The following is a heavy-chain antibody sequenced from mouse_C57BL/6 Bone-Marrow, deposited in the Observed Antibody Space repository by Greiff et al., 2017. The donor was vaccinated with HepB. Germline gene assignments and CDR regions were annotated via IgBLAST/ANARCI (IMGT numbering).Heavy chain of an antibody. J-gene: IGHJ4*01. D-gene: IGHD1-1*01. CDR2: INPNNGGT. CDR1: GYTFTDYN. Sequence: EVQLQQSGPELVKPGASVKIPCKASGYTFTDYNMDWVKQSHGKSLEWIGDINPNNGGTIYNQKFKGKATLTVDKSSSTAYMELRSLTSEDTAVYYCARRQYYGSSYDAMDYWGQGTSVTVSS. V-gene: IGHV1-18*01. CDR3: ARRQYYGSSYDAMDY.